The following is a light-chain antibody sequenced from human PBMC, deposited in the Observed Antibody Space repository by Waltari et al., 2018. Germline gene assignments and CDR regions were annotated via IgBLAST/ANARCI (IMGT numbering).Light chain of an antibody. V-gene: IGKV1-5*03. CDR1: QSVSIW. CDR2: KSS. Sequence: DIQMTQSPSTLSASVGDRVTITCRASQSVSIWLAWYQQKPGKAPKLLIYKSSSLESGVPLRFSGSGSGTEFTLTISGLQPDDFGTYYCQQYQSYSSLTFGQGTKVE. CDR3: QQYQSYSSLT. J-gene: IGKJ1*01.